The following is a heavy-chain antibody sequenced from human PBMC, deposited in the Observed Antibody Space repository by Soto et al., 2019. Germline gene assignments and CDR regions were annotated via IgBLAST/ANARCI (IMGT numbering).Heavy chain of an antibody. CDR2: IKQDGSEK. V-gene: IGHV3-7*01. J-gene: IGHJ3*02. CDR1: GFTFSSYW. CDR3: ARDVWKVVPAAMPGVDSNYDGAFDI. Sequence: GGSLRLSCAASGFTFSSYWMSWVRQAPGKGLEWVANIKQDGSEKYYVDSVKGRFTISRDNAKNSLYLQMNSLRAEDTAVYYCARDVWKVVPAAMPGVDSNYDGAFDIWGQGTMVTVSS. D-gene: IGHD2-2*01.